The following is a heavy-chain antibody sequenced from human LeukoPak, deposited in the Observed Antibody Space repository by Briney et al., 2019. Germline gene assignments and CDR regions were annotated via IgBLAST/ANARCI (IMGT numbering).Heavy chain of an antibody. CDR3: ARSVRGAMSGYYYYMDV. CDR1: GDSVSSNSAT. Sequence: SQTLSLTCAISGDSVSSNSATWNWIRQSPSRGLQWLGRTYFRSKWYNDYAVSVKSRITINPDTSKNQFSLKLSSVTAADTAVYYCARSVRGAMSGYYYYMDVWGKGTTVTISS. CDR2: TYFRSKWYN. V-gene: IGHV6-1*01. J-gene: IGHJ6*03. D-gene: IGHD3-10*01.